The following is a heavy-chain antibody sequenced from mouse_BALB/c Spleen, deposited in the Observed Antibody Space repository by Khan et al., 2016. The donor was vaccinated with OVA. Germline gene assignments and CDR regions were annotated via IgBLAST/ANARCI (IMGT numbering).Heavy chain of an antibody. D-gene: IGHD1-1*01. J-gene: IGHJ2*01. CDR1: GYTFTDYI. V-gene: IGHV1-77*01. CDR2: IYPGSGST. CDR3: ARSGYGSLAY. Sequence: QVQLQQSGPVLVKPGASVKMSCKASGYTFTDYIINWVRQRTGQGLEWIGQIYPGSGSTYYNEKFKGKATLTADKSSNTADIQLRSPPSEDSAVYFCARSGYGSLAYWGQGTTLTVSS.